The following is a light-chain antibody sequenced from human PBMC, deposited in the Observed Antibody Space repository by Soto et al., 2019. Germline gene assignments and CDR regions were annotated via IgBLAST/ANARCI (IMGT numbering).Light chain of an antibody. CDR3: AAWDDSLNAYV. V-gene: IGLV1-47*02. Sequence: QSVLTQPPSAASTPGQRVTLSCSGSSSNIGTFYVYWYQHRPETAPRLLIYLDTQRPSGVPDRFSGSKSGTSASLAISGLRSEDEGIYYCAAWDDSLNAYVFGTGTKVTVL. CDR2: LDT. J-gene: IGLJ1*01. CDR1: SSNIGTFY.